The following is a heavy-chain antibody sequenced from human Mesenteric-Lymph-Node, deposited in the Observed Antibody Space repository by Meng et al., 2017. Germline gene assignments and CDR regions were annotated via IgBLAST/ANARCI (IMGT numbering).Heavy chain of an antibody. CDR3: ASQAYNDYYFDY. CDR2: VNPSGGGT. J-gene: IGHJ4*02. CDR1: GGTFSSYA. D-gene: IGHD4/OR15-4a*01. V-gene: IGHV1-2*02. Sequence: ASVKVSCKASGGTFSSYAISWVRQAPGHGLEWMGWVNPSGGGTNYPQKFQGRVTMTRDTSISTAYMELTTLTYDDTAVYYCASQAYNDYYFDYWGQGTLVTVSS.